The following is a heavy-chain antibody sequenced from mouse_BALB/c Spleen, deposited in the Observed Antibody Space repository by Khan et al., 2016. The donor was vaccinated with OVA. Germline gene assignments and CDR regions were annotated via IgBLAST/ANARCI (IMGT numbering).Heavy chain of an antibody. Sequence: QIQLVQSGPELKKPGETVKISCKASGYTFRNYGMNWVKQTPGKGLKWMGWIHPYNGNPTYADDFKGRFAFSLETSSDTAYLKINNHKNEDTATYVCATMEYNGTMDSWGQGTSVTVSS. CDR1: GYTFRNYG. CDR3: ATMEYNGTMDS. D-gene: IGHD6-1*01. J-gene: IGHJ4*01. CDR2: IHPYNGNP. V-gene: IGHV9-3-1*01.